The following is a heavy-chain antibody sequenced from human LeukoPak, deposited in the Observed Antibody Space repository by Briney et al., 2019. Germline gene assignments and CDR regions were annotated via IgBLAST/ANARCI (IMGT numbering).Heavy chain of an antibody. CDR2: FYSGGST. CDR3: ARDTVTTFRFRDYYYYGMDV. CDR1: GFTFSSYG. Sequence: GRSLRLSCAASGFTFSSYGMHWVRQAPGKGLEWVSVFYSGGSTYYADSVKGRFTISRDNSKNTLYLQMNSLRAEDTAVYYCARDTVTTFRFRDYYYYGMDVWGQGTTVTVSS. D-gene: IGHD4-17*01. J-gene: IGHJ6*02. V-gene: IGHV3-53*01.